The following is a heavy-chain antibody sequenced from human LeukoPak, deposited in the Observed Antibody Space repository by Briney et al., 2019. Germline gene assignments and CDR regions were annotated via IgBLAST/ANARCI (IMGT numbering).Heavy chain of an antibody. D-gene: IGHD3-10*01. CDR1: GFTFSSYS. V-gene: IGHV3-21*01. CDR3: ARDGSVVGAFDY. Sequence: GGSLRLSCAASGFTFSSYSMNRVRQAPGKGLEWVSSISSSSSYIYYADSVKGRFTISRDNAKNSLYLQMNSLRAEDTAVYYCARDGSVVGAFDYWGQGTLVTVSS. CDR2: ISSSSSYI. J-gene: IGHJ4*02.